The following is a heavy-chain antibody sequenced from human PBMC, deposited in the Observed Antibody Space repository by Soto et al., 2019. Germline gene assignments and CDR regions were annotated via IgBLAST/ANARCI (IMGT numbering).Heavy chain of an antibody. D-gene: IGHD3-10*01. Sequence: SETLSLTCAVSGYSISSGYYWGWIRQSPGKGLEWIGSIYHSGSTNYNPSLKSRVTMSVDTSKNQFSLKLSSVTAADTAVYYCARADVLLWFGELYRNWFDPWGQGTLVTVSS. V-gene: IGHV4-38-2*01. CDR2: IYHSGST. J-gene: IGHJ5*02. CDR1: GYSISSGYY. CDR3: ARADVLLWFGELYRNWFDP.